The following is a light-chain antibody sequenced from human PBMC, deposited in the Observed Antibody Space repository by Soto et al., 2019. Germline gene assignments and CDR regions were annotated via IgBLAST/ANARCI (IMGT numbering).Light chain of an antibody. Sequence: DIQMTQSPSTLSASVGDRVTITCRASQSISSWLAWYQQKPGKAPNLLIYGASSLESGVPPRFSGSGSGTDFTLTISCLQSEDFATYYCQQYYSYPQTFGQGTKVDIK. V-gene: IGKV1-5*01. CDR2: GAS. J-gene: IGKJ1*01. CDR3: QQYYSYPQT. CDR1: QSISSW.